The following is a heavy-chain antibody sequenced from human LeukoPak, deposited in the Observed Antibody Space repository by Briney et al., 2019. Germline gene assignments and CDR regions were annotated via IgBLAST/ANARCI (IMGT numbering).Heavy chain of an antibody. CDR2: INPNNGGT. D-gene: IGHD5-18*01. CDR3: ARVQYSYGYFDY. Sequence: ASVKVSCKASGYTFTSYDINWVRQAPGQGLEWMGRINPNNGGTNYAQKIQGRVTMTRDTSTSTAYMELSRLRSADTAVYYCARVQYSYGYFDYWGQGTLVTVSS. J-gene: IGHJ4*02. V-gene: IGHV1-2*06. CDR1: GYTFTSYD.